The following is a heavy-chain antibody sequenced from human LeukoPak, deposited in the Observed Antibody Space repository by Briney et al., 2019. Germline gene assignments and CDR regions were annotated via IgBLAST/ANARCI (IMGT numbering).Heavy chain of an antibody. D-gene: IGHD2-2*01. CDR1: GFTFSSYW. V-gene: IGHV3-74*01. Sequence: PGGSLRLSCAASGFTFSSYWMHWVRQAPGKGLVWVSRINSDGSSTSYADSVKGRFTISRDNSKNTLYLQMNSLRAEDTAVYYCAKGTGRSSSSLDYWGQGTLVTVSS. CDR2: INSDGSST. CDR3: AKGTGRSSSSLDY. J-gene: IGHJ4*02.